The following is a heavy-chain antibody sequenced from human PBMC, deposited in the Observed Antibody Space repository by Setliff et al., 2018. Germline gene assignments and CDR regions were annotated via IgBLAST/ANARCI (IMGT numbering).Heavy chain of an antibody. CDR3: VRDRFYNSWSGTSITAPHDAFDI. CDR1: GYMFTTYG. Sequence: GASVKVSCKTSGYMFTTYGISWVRQDPGQGLEWMGWIRVYDGYTDYAQKFQGRVTMTKDTSTSTAYMELRSLRPDDTAVYYCVRDRFYNSWSGTSITAPHDAFDIWGQGTMVTVSS. V-gene: IGHV1-18*01. J-gene: IGHJ3*02. D-gene: IGHD3-3*01. CDR2: IRVYDGYT.